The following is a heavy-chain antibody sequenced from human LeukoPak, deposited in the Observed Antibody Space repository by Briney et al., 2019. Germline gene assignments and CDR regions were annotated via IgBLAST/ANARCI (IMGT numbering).Heavy chain of an antibody. CDR2: IWCDGSNK. CDR3: ARALSSGSYGWFDP. CDR1: GFTFSSYG. V-gene: IGHV3-33*01. J-gene: IGHJ5*02. Sequence: GRSLRLSCAASGFTFSSYGMHWVRQAPGKGLEWVAVIWCDGSNKYYADSVKGRFTISRDNSKNTLYLQMNSLRAEDTAVYYCARALSSGSYGWFDPWGQGTLVTVSS. D-gene: IGHD1-26*01.